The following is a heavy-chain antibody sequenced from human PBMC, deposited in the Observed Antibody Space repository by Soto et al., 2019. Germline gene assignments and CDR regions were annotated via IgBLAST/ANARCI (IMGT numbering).Heavy chain of an antibody. CDR3: ARGRRNSGISTGGS. V-gene: IGHV1-8*01. Sequence: ASVKLYCKASGYTLTRYDINWGRQATRQGLEWMGWMNPSNGNTGYAQKFQGRVTMTSNTSITIAYMELSSLRSEDTAVYYWARGRRNSGISTGGSWGQRPLVTVYS. D-gene: IGHD1-26*01. J-gene: IGHJ5*02. CDR2: MNPSNGNT. CDR1: GYTLTRYD.